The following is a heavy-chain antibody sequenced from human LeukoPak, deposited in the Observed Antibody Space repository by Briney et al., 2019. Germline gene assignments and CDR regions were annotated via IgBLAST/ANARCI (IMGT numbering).Heavy chain of an antibody. Sequence: PSETLSLTCAVYGGSFSGYYWSWIRQPPGKGLEWIGEINHSGSTNYNPSLKSRVTISVDTSKNQFSLKLSSVTAADTAVYYCADSSGYYPDAFDIWGQGTMVTVSS. D-gene: IGHD3-22*01. J-gene: IGHJ3*02. V-gene: IGHV4-34*01. CDR3: ADSSGYYPDAFDI. CDR1: GGSFSGYY. CDR2: INHSGST.